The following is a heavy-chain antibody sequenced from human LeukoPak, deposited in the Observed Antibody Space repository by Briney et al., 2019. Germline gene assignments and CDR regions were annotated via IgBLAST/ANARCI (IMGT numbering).Heavy chain of an antibody. V-gene: IGHV1-8*01. J-gene: IGHJ4*02. CDR2: MNPNSGNT. CDR1: GYTFTCYD. D-gene: IGHD3-3*01. Sequence: ASVKVSCKASGYTFTCYDINWVRQATGQGLEWMGWMNPNSGNTGYAQKFQGRVTMTRNTSISTAYMELSSLRSEDTAVYYCARGGFLEWLLVGDYWGQGTLVTVSS. CDR3: ARGGFLEWLLVGDY.